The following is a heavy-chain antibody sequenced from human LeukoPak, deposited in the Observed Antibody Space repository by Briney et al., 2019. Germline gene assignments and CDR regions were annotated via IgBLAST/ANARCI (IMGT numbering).Heavy chain of an antibody. CDR3: ARAYDFWSGYYFIEFDY. V-gene: IGHV1-69*01. CDR2: IIPIFGTA. J-gene: IGHJ4*02. CDR1: VGTFSSYA. D-gene: IGHD3-3*01. Sequence: SVKVSCKASVGTFSSYAISWVRQAPGQGLEWMGGIIPIFGTANYAQKFQGRVTITADESTSTAYMELSSLRSEDTAVYYCARAYDFWSGYYFIEFDYWGQGTLVTVSS.